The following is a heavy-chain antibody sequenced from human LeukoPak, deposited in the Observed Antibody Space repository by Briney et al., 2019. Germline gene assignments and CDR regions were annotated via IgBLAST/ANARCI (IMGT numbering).Heavy chain of an antibody. CDR1: GYTFTSYG. CDR3: ARERVVYSNYDY. CDR2: ISAYNGNT. D-gene: IGHD4-11*01. Sequence: ASVKVSCKASGYTFTSYGISWVRQAPGQGLEWMGWISAYNGNTNYAQKLQGRVTLTTDTSTSTAYMELRSLRSDDTAVYYCARERVVYSNYDYWGQGTLVTVSS. J-gene: IGHJ4*02. V-gene: IGHV1-18*01.